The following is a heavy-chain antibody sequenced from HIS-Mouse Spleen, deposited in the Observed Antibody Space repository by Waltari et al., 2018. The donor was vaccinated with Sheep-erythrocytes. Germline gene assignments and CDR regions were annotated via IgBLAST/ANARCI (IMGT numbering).Heavy chain of an antibody. Sequence: QVQLVESGGGVVQPGRSLRLSCAASGFTFSSYGMHWVRQAPGKGLDGVAGISYDGSNKYYADSVKGRFTISRDNSKNTLYLQMNSLRAEDTAVYYCAKDRLNWGVGHDAFDIWGQGTMVTVSS. D-gene: IGHD7-27*01. CDR2: ISYDGSNK. CDR3: AKDRLNWGVGHDAFDI. J-gene: IGHJ3*02. V-gene: IGHV3-30*18. CDR1: GFTFSSYG.